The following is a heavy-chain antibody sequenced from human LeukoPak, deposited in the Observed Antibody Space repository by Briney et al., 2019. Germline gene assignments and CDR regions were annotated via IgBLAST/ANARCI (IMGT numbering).Heavy chain of an antibody. CDR1: GFTFSSYA. CDR2: ICGSGGST. V-gene: IGHV3-23*01. J-gene: IGHJ4*02. CDR3: AKGYFGEYYDSSGYSPGY. D-gene: IGHD3-22*01. Sequence: GGSLRLSCAASGFTFSSYAMSWVRQAPGKGLEWVSAICGSGGSTYYASVVKGRFIISRDYSKKTLYLLINSLSAEATAVYYCAKGYFGEYYDSSGYSPGYWGQGTLVTVSS.